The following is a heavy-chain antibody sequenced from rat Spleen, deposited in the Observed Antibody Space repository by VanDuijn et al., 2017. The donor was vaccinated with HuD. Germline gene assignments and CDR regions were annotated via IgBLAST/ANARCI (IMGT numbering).Heavy chain of an antibody. D-gene: IGHD1-9*01. CDR1: GFTFSNYY. J-gene: IGHJ1*01. CDR2: SSTGGGNS. Sequence: EVQLVESGGGLEQPGRSMKLSCAASGFTFSNYYMAWVRQAPTQGLEWVASSSTGGGNSYYRDSVKGRFTISRDNAKNTLYLQMDSLRSEDTATYYCARDMTYFGNNWYFDFWGPGTMVTVSS. V-gene: IGHV5-25*01. CDR3: ARDMTYFGNNWYFDF.